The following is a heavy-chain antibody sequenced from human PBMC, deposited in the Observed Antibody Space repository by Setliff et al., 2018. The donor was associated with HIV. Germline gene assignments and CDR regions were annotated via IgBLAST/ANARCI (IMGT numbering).Heavy chain of an antibody. Sequence: SETLSLTCAVSGYSISSGYYWGWIRQPPGKGLEWIGSIYHSGSTYYNPSLKSRVTITVDTSKNQFSLNLSPVTAADTAVYYCASLQFTYYYDSSGFGSDPFDIWGQGTMVTVSS. CDR2: IYHSGST. CDR3: ASLQFTYYYDSSGFGSDPFDI. CDR1: GYSISSGYY. D-gene: IGHD3-22*01. V-gene: IGHV4-38-2*01. J-gene: IGHJ3*02.